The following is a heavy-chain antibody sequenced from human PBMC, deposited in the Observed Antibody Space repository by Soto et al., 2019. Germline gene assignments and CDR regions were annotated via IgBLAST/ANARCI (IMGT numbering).Heavy chain of an antibody. CDR1: GFTFSSYA. J-gene: IGHJ4*02. D-gene: IGHD1-26*01. Sequence: GGSLRLSCAASGFTFSSYAMSWVRQAPGKGLEWVSAISGSGGSTYYADSVKGRFTISRDNSKNTLYLQMNSLRAEDTAVYYCVKDHPGIVGAAYYFDYWGQGTLVTVSS. CDR3: VKDHPGIVGAAYYFDY. CDR2: ISGSGGST. V-gene: IGHV3-23*01.